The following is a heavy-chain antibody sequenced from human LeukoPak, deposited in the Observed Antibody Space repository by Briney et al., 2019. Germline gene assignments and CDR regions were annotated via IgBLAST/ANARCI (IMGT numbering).Heavy chain of an antibody. D-gene: IGHD5-24*01. CDR1: GGSFSGYY. CDR2: INHSGST. V-gene: IGHV4-34*01. CDR3: ARDIRDGYNNNMDV. J-gene: IGHJ6*03. Sequence: PSETLSLTCAVYGGSFSGYYWSWIRQPPGKGLEWIGEINHSGSTNYNPSLKSRVTISVDTSKNQFSLKLSSVTAADTAVYYCARDIRDGYNNNMDVWGKGTTVTVSS.